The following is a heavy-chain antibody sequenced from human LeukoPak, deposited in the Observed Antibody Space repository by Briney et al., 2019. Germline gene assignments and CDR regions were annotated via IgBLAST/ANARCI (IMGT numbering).Heavy chain of an antibody. CDR3: ARVSRAAAGPSGFDP. CDR2: IYYSGST. Sequence: PSETLSLTCTVSGGSISSSSYYWGWIRQPPGKGLEWIGSIYYSGSTNYNPSLKSRVTISVDTSKNQFSLKLSSVTAADTAVYYCARVSRAAAGPSGFDPWGQGTLVTVSS. V-gene: IGHV4-39*07. J-gene: IGHJ5*02. CDR1: GGSISSSSYY. D-gene: IGHD6-13*01.